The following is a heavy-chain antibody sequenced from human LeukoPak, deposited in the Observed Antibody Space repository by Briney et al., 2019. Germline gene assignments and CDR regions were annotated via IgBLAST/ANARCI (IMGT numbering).Heavy chain of an antibody. V-gene: IGHV4-59*08. Sequence: SETLSLTCTVSGGSISSYYWSWIRQPPGKGLEWIGYTYYSGSTNYDPSLKSRVTISVDTSKNQFSLKLSSVTAADTAVYYCARQLAGLAPPGFIDSWGQGTLVTVSS. D-gene: IGHD3-3*02. CDR1: GGSISSYY. CDR3: ARQLAGLAPPGFIDS. J-gene: IGHJ4*02. CDR2: TYYSGST.